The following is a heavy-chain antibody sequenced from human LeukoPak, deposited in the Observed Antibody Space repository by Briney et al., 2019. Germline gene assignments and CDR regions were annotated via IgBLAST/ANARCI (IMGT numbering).Heavy chain of an antibody. CDR3: ARHSTIGRFYYFDL. Sequence: SETLSLTCTVSGGSISRYYWSWIRQPPGKGLEWIGYIYYSGGTNYNPSLKSRVTISVDTSKNHFSLKLNSVTAADTAVYYCARHSTIGRFYYFDLWGRGTLATVSS. V-gene: IGHV4-59*08. CDR1: GGSISRYY. CDR2: IYYSGGT. J-gene: IGHJ2*01. D-gene: IGHD3-10*01.